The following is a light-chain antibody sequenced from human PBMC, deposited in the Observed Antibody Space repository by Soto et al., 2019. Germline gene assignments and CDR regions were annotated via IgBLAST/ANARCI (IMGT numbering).Light chain of an antibody. CDR2: VNSDGSH. Sequence: QLVLTQSPSASASLGASVRLTCSLSSGHSSYAIAWHQKHPEKGPRYLMKVNSDGSHTKGDGIPDRFSGSSSGAERYLTISSLRPEDEADYYCQTWDTGVQVFGGGTQLTVL. J-gene: IGLJ3*02. V-gene: IGLV4-69*02. CDR1: SGHSSYA. CDR3: QTWDTGVQV.